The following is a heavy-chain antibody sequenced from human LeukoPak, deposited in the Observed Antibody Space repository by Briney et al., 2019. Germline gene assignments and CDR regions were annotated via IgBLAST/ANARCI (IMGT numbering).Heavy chain of an antibody. CDR2: FDPEDGET. CDR1: GYTLTELS. CDR3: ATQEVEQWLVGENWFDP. J-gene: IGHJ5*02. V-gene: IGHV1-24*01. Sequence: ASVKVSCKVSGYTLTELSMHWLRQAPGKGLEGMGGFDPEDGETIYAQKFQGRVTMPEDTSTDTAYMELSSLRSEDTAVYYCATQEVEQWLVGENWFDPWGQGTLVTVSS. D-gene: IGHD6-19*01.